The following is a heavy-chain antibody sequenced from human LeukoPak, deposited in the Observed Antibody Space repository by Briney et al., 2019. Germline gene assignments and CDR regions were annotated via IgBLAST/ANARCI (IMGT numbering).Heavy chain of an antibody. CDR1: GFTFSSYS. CDR2: ISSSSSYI. Sequence: GGSLRLSCAASGFTFSSYSMDWVRQAPGRGLEWVSSISSSSSYIYYADSVKGRFTISRDNAKNSLYLQMNSLRAEDTAVYYCARDRINYGDFEFGYWGQGTLVTVSS. V-gene: IGHV3-21*01. D-gene: IGHD4-17*01. CDR3: ARDRINYGDFEFGY. J-gene: IGHJ4*02.